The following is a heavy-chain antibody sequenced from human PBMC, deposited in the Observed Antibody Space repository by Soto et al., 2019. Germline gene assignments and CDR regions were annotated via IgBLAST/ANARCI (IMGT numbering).Heavy chain of an antibody. CDR1: GFTFSSYG. Sequence: GGSLRLSCAASGFTFSSYGMHWVRQAPGKGLEWVAVISYDGSNKYYADSVKGRFTISRDNSKNTLYLQMNSLRAEDTAVYYCAKDRDSGSYYLEAWGQGTLVTVSS. D-gene: IGHD1-26*01. CDR2: ISYDGSNK. CDR3: AKDRDSGSYYLEA. J-gene: IGHJ5*02. V-gene: IGHV3-30*18.